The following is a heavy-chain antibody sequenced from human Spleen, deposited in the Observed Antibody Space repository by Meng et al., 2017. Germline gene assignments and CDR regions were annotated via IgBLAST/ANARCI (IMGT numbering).Heavy chain of an antibody. V-gene: IGHV1-2*06. CDR1: GDTFTNYY. J-gene: IGHJ4*02. Sequence: ASVKVSCKASGDTFTNYYIHWVRQAPGQGLEWMGRINPKSGDTHYAQKFQARVTMTGDTSISTAYMELSGLRSDDTAMYYCARDEDISAAGKLFGDYWGQGTLVTVSS. CDR2: INPKSGDT. CDR3: ARDEDISAAGKLFGDY. D-gene: IGHD6-25*01.